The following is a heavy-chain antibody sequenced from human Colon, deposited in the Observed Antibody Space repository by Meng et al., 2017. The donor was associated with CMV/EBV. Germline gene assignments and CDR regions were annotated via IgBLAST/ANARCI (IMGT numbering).Heavy chain of an antibody. CDR2: IESKTEGRTK. Sequence: VSLGTGWMSGVRQARGEGLEWVGRIESKTEGRTKDGGAHVKERLNIARNDSKNTLYLKTNSEKTEHTAVYSCTKDPPTICGVVTPQGWGQGTLVTVSS. CDR3: TKDPPTICGVVTPQG. V-gene: IGHV3-15*04. J-gene: IGHJ4*02. D-gene: IGHD3-3*01. CDR1: VSLGTGW.